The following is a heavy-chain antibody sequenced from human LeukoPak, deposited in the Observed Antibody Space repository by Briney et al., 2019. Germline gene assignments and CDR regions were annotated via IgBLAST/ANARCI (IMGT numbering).Heavy chain of an antibody. V-gene: IGHV4-39*01. CDR1: GGSISSSDYY. Sequence: SETLSLTCTVSGGSISSSDYYWGWIRQSPGKGLEWIGSIYYTGNTYYNASLRSRVTISVDTSKNQFSLKLTSVTAADTAVYYCARSAIDAFDIWGQGTMVTVSS. CDR2: IYYTGNT. D-gene: IGHD6-25*01. J-gene: IGHJ3*02. CDR3: ARSAIDAFDI.